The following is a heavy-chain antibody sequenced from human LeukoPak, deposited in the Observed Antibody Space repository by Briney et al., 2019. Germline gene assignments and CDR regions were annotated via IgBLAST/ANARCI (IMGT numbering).Heavy chain of an antibody. D-gene: IGHD6-19*01. CDR3: ARVVVAGTCNWFDP. CDR2: IYTSGST. CDR1: GGSISSVSYY. V-gene: IGHV4-61*02. J-gene: IGHJ5*02. Sequence: PSQTLSLTCTVSGGSISSVSYYWSWIRQPAGKGLEWIGRIYTSGSTNYNPSLKSRVTISVDTSKNQFSLKLSSVTAADTAVYYCARVVVAGTCNWFDPWGQGTLVTVSS.